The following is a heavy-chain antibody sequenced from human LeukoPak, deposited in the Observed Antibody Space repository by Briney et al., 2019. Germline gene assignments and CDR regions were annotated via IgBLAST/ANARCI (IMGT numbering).Heavy chain of an antibody. CDR1: GFTVSSYW. J-gene: IGHJ4*02. CDR3: AKGGGSGYINDY. V-gene: IGHV3-7*01. Sequence: GGSLRLSCAASGFTVSSYWMRWVRQAPGKGLEWVANIKQDGSEKYYVESVKGRFTISRDNAKNSLYLQMNSLRAEDTAVYYCAKGGGSGYINDYWGQGALATVCS. D-gene: IGHD3-22*01. CDR2: IKQDGSEK.